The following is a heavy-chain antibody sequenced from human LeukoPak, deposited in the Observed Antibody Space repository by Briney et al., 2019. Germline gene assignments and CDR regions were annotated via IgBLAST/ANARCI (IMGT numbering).Heavy chain of an antibody. J-gene: IGHJ4*02. CDR1: GYTFTSFA. V-gene: IGHV7-4-1*02. CDR3: ARLRPGYCSSTSCSYFDY. Sequence: ASVKVSCKASGYTFTSFAMNWVRQAPGQGLEWMGWINTNTGNPTYAQGFTGRFVFSLDTSVSTSYLQINSLEAEDTAVYYCARLRPGYCSSTSCSYFDYWGQGTLVTVSS. D-gene: IGHD2-2*01. CDR2: INTNTGNP.